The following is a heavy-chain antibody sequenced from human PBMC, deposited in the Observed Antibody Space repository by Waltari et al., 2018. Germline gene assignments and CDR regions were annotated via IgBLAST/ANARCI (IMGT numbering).Heavy chain of an antibody. CDR1: GGSISSHY. CDR3: AREAQYYYDSSVAFDI. J-gene: IGHJ3*02. D-gene: IGHD3-22*01. CDR2: IYYSGST. V-gene: IGHV4-59*11. Sequence: QVQLQESGPGLVKPSETLSLTCTVSGGSISSHYWSWIRQPPGKGLEWIGYIYYSGSTNYNPSLKSRVTISVDTSKNQFSLKLSSVTAADTAVYYCAREAQYYYDSSVAFDIWGQGTMVTVSS.